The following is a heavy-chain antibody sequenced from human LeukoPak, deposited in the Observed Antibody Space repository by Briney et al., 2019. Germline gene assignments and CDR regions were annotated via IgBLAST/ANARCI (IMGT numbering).Heavy chain of an antibody. J-gene: IGHJ4*02. V-gene: IGHV3-53*01. D-gene: IGHD3-16*01. Sequence: GGSLRLSCAASGFSLRSNYMNWVRQAPGKGLEWVSFISSAGTTYYSDSVKGRFTISKDNSKNTLYLQMNSLRAEDTGLYYSARVGVESRGLNQFVYGGQGTLVTVS. CDR2: ISSAGTT. CDR1: GFSLRSNY. CDR3: ARVGVESRGLNQFVY.